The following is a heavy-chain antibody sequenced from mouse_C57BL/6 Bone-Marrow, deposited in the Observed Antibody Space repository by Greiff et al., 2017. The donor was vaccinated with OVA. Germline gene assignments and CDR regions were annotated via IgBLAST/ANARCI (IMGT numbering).Heavy chain of an antibody. J-gene: IGHJ4*01. CDR3: ARSPYYYGSMDY. V-gene: IGHV5-12*01. Sequence: DVQLVESGGGLVQPGGSLKLSCAASGFTFSDYYMYWVRQTPEKRLEWVAYISNGGGSTYYPDTVKGRFTIPRDNAKNTLYLQMSRLKSEDTAMYYCARSPYYYGSMDYWGQGTSVTVSS. D-gene: IGHD1-1*01. CDR2: ISNGGGST. CDR1: GFTFSDYY.